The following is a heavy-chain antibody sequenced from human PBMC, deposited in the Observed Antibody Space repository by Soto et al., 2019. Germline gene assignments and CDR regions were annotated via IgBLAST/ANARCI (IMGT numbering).Heavy chain of an antibody. D-gene: IGHD2-21*01. Sequence: PSETLSLTCAVSGDSISGSQWWSWVRQAPGKGLEWVSAISAGGDTYYADSVKGRFTVSRANSKNTLYLQMDSLRAKDTAIYYCANVPIWCGGSSCYTEGFDSWGQGTLVTVSS. CDR3: ANVPIWCGGSSCYTEGFDS. CDR2: ISAGGDT. CDR1: GDSISGSQ. J-gene: IGHJ4*02. V-gene: IGHV3-23*01.